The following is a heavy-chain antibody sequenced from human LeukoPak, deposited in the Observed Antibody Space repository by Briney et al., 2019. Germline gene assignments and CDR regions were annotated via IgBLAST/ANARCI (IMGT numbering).Heavy chain of an antibody. CDR2: IASDGSHT. CDR1: GFTFSNYF. V-gene: IGHV3-30*04. Sequence: GRSLRLSCAASGFTFSNYFMHWVRQAPGKGLEWVADIASDGSHTFYVESVKGRFTISRDNSKNTLYLQMNSLRAEDTAVYFCARKRQDTVIHSGAFDIWGQGTMVTVSS. J-gene: IGHJ3*02. CDR3: ARKRQDTVIHSGAFDI. D-gene: IGHD2-21*02.